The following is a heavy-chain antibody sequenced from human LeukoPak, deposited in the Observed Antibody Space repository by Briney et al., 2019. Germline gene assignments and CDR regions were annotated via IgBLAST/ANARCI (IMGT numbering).Heavy chain of an antibody. CDR1: GFTFSSYS. D-gene: IGHD5-18*01. CDR2: ISSSSSYI. V-gene: IGHV3-21*01. CDR3: ARNPWWDRKLRGYSYGYDDY. J-gene: IGHJ4*02. Sequence: GGSLKLSCAASGFTFSSYSMNWVRQAPGKGLEWVSSISSSSSYIYYADSVKGRFTISRDNAKNSLYLQMNSLRAEDTAVYYCARNPWWDRKLRGYSYGYDDYWGQGTLVTVSS.